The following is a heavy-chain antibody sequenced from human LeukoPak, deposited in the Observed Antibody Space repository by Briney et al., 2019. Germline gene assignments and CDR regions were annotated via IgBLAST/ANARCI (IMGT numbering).Heavy chain of an antibody. J-gene: IGHJ6*03. CDR2: IRYEGSNK. CDR1: GFTFSSYG. Sequence: GSLRLSCAASGFTFSSYGMHWVRQAPGKGLEWVAFIRYEGSNKYYADSVKGRFTISRDNSKNTLYLQMNSLRAEDTAVYYCARAHYDFWSGYFSRSNYYYYMDVWGKGTTVTVSS. CDR3: ARAHYDFWSGYFSRSNYYYYMDV. D-gene: IGHD3-3*01. V-gene: IGHV3-30*02.